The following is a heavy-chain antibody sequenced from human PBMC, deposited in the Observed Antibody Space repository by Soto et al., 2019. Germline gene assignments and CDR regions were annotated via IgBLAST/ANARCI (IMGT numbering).Heavy chain of an antibody. Sequence: EVQLLEFGGGLVQPGGSLRLSCAASGFTFNNYAMTWVRQAPGKGLEWVSAISGGGDTTSYADSVKGRFTVYRDGSKNTLYLQMSSPRAEDTALYYCAKGRGGSGSLTPRVDFWGQFTLVTVSS. D-gene: IGHD3-10*01. J-gene: IGHJ4*02. V-gene: IGHV3-23*01. CDR3: AKGRGGSGSLTPRVDF. CDR1: GFTFNNYA. CDR2: ISGGGDTT.